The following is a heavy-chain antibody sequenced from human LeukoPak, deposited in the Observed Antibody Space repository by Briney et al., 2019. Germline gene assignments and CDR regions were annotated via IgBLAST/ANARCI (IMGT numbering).Heavy chain of an antibody. Sequence: GASVKVSCKASGFTFTSSAVQWVRQARGQRLEWIGWIVVGSGNTNYAQKFQERVTITRDMSTSTAYMELSSLRSEDTAVYYCAALLVYCSSTSCAPKGAFDIWGQGTMVTVSS. D-gene: IGHD2-2*01. CDR1: GFTFTSSA. CDR2: IVVGSGNT. J-gene: IGHJ3*02. V-gene: IGHV1-58*01. CDR3: AALLVYCSSTSCAPKGAFDI.